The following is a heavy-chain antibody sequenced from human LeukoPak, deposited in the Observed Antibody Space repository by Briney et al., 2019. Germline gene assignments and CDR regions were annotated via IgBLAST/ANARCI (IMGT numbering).Heavy chain of an antibody. Sequence: PGGSLRLSCAASGFTFSSYGMSWVRQAPGKGLEWVSGMTGSGGSTYYADSMKGRFTISRDNSKNTLYLQMNSLRAEDTAVYYCARDAWWQQLVSRNWFDPWGQGTLVTVSS. V-gene: IGHV3-23*01. CDR3: ARDAWWQQLVSRNWFDP. D-gene: IGHD6-13*01. J-gene: IGHJ5*02. CDR2: MTGSGGST. CDR1: GFTFSSYG.